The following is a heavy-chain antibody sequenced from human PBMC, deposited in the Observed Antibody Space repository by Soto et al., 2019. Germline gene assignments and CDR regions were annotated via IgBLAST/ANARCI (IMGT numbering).Heavy chain of an antibody. Sequence: QVHLEESGGGLVKPGGSLRLSCTASGFIFSDYYMSWIRQAPGMGLEWVSDISNSGRITHHADSVEGRFTISRDNAKDSRYLQMNSLRPEDSAIYYFARDHGGGGRTLEYCGQGTLVSVSS. CDR1: GFIFSDYY. CDR3: ARDHGGGGRTLEY. V-gene: IGHV3-11*01. CDR2: ISNSGRIT. D-gene: IGHD3-16*01. J-gene: IGHJ4*02.